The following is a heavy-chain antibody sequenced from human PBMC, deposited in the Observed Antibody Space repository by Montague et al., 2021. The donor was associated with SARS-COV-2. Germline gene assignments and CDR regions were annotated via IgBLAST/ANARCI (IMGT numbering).Heavy chain of an antibody. CDR3: ARAVSVRRAVNWFDP. CDR1: GRSMSDHY. J-gene: IGHJ5*02. CDR2: IYYSGGI. V-gene: IGHV4-59*11. D-gene: IGHD3-10*01. Sequence: SETLSLTCTLSGRSMSDHYWAWIRQPPGKGLEWLAYIYYSGGINSNASLKCRVSMSVDTSKNQFSLKLTSVTAADTAVYYCARAVSVRRAVNWFDPWGQGTLVTVSS.